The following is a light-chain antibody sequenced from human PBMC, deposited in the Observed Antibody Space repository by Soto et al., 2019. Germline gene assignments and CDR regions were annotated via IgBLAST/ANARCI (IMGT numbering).Light chain of an antibody. CDR1: QSVSSRC. V-gene: IGKV3-20*01. Sequence: EIVLTQSPGTLCLSPGERATLSCRASQSVSSRCLTWYQQKTGQPPSMLIYGAASRAAGSPDGCCGSGAGTAFTPTIIRLEAEDFAVDYCQQYGSSRLTFGGGTKVEIK. J-gene: IGKJ4*01. CDR3: QQYGSSRLT. CDR2: GAA.